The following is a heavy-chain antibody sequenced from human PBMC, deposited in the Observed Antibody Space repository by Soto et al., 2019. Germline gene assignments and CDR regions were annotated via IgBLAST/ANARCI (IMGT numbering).Heavy chain of an antibody. CDR1: GYTFTTYY. CDR3: VRVGPGDDDSSGYPKGAFGS. CDR2: INPSGGST. Sequence: ASVKVSCKASGYTFTTYYMHWVRQAPGQGLEWMGIINPSGGSTRYAQKFQGRVTMTRDTSTSTVYMELSSLRSEDTAVYYCVRVGPGDDDSSGYPKGAFGSWGKGTMVTV. D-gene: IGHD3-22*01. V-gene: IGHV1-46*03. J-gene: IGHJ3*02.